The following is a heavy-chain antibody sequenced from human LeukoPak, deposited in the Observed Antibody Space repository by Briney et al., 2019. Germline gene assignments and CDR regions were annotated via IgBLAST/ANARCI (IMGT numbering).Heavy chain of an antibody. J-gene: IGHJ4*02. CDR3: ARDFCSSTSCLSPFDY. V-gene: IGHV3-30*19. CDR2: IWYDGSNK. Sequence: PGRSLRLSCAASGFTFSSYGMHWVRQAPGKGLEWVAVIWYDGSNKYSADSVKGRFTISRDNSKNTLYLQMNSLRAEDAAVYYCARDFCSSTSCLSPFDYWGQGTLVTVSS. D-gene: IGHD2-2*01. CDR1: GFTFSSYG.